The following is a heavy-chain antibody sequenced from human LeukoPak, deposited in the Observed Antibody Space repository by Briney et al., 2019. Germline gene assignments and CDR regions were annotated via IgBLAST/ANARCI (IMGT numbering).Heavy chain of an antibody. CDR1: GYTFTGYY. Sequence: ASEKVSCKASGYTFTGYYMHWVRQAPGQGLEWMGRINPNSGGTNYAQKFQGRVTMTRDTSISTAYMELSRLRSDDTAVYYCARDYYDSSGYYRYYYYYYMDVWGKGTTVTVSS. J-gene: IGHJ6*03. D-gene: IGHD3-22*01. CDR2: INPNSGGT. V-gene: IGHV1-2*06. CDR3: ARDYYDSSGYYRYYYYYYMDV.